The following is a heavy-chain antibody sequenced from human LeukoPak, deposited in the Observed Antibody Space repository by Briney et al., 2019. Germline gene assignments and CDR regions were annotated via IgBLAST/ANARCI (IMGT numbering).Heavy chain of an antibody. CDR3: ARVNLMLDY. D-gene: IGHD1-14*01. Sequence: SETLSLTCAVYGGSFSGYYWSWIRQPPGKGLEWIGEINHSGSTNYNPSLKSRVTISVATSKHQFSLKLSSGTAADTAVYYCARVNLMLDYWGQGTLVTVSS. CDR1: GGSFSGYY. J-gene: IGHJ4*02. V-gene: IGHV4-34*01. CDR2: INHSGST.